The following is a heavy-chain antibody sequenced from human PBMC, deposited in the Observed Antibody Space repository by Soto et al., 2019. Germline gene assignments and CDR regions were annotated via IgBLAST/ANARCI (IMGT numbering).Heavy chain of an antibody. V-gene: IGHV4-31*03. CDR1: GGSINSGGYY. J-gene: IGHJ4*02. CDR3: ARLQHDSSGYYPYYFDY. D-gene: IGHD3-22*01. CDR2: IYDSGST. Sequence: KPSETLSLTCTVSGGSINSGGYYWSWVRQQLGEGLEWIGYIYDSGSTYHNPSLKSRVTISVDTSKNQFSLKLSSVTAADTAVYYCARLQHDSSGYYPYYFDYWGQGTLVTVSS.